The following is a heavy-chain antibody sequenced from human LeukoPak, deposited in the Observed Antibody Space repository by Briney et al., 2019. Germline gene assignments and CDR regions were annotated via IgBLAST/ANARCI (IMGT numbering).Heavy chain of an antibody. CDR2: ISGGGGST. Sequence: PGGSLRLSCVASGFTFSSYAMSWVRQAPGKGLEWVSAISGGGGSTHSADSVKGRFTISRDNSKNTLHLQMNSLRAEDTAVYYCAKSRLYGDYANFDYWGQGTLVTVSS. CDR3: AKSRLYGDYANFDY. D-gene: IGHD4-17*01. V-gene: IGHV3-23*01. J-gene: IGHJ4*02. CDR1: GFTFSSYA.